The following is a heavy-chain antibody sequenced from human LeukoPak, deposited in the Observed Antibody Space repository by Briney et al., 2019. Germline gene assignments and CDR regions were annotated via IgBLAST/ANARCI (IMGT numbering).Heavy chain of an antibody. J-gene: IGHJ3*02. Sequence: GSLRLSCAASEFSVGSNYMTWVRQAPGKGLEWIGSIYYSGSTYYNPSLKSRVTISVDTSKNQFSLKLSSVTAADTAVYYCARERVTIHVGAFDIWGQGTMVTVSS. CDR2: IYYSGST. CDR3: ARERVTIHVGAFDI. CDR1: EFSVGSNY. D-gene: IGHD3-10*01. V-gene: IGHV4-39*07.